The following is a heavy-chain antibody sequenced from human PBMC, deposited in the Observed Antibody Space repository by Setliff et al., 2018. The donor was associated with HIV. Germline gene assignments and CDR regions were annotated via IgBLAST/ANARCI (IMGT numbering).Heavy chain of an antibody. J-gene: IGHJ4*02. Sequence: QPGGSLRLSCAASGFTFDDYTMHWVRQAPGKGLEWVSLISWDGDMTYYVDSVKGRFTISRDNAKNSLYLQMNSLRGEDTAVYYCARGRPTGYFDCWGQGTLVTVSS. CDR1: GFTFDDYT. CDR3: ARGRPTGYFDC. CDR2: ISWDGDMT. V-gene: IGHV3-43*01. D-gene: IGHD1-1*01.